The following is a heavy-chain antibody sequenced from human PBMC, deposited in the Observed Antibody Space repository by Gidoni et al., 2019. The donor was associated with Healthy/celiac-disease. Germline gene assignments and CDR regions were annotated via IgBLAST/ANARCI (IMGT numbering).Heavy chain of an antibody. V-gene: IGHV4-31*03. Sequence: QVHLQESGPGLVKPSQTLSLTCTVSGGSISSGGYYWSWIRQHPGKGLEWIGYIYYSGSTYYTPSLKSRVTISVDTSKNQFSLKLSSVTAADTAVYYCARARRDYYDSSGYFDYWGQGTLVTVSS. CDR3: ARARRDYYDSSGYFDY. D-gene: IGHD3-22*01. CDR2: IYYSGST. CDR1: GGSISSGGYY. J-gene: IGHJ4*02.